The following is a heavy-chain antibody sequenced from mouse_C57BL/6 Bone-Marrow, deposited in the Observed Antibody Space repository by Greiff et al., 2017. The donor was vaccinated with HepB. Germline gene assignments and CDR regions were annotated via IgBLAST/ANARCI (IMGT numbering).Heavy chain of an antibody. V-gene: IGHV5-16*01. CDR3: AREDTTVVLDY. CDR1: GFTFSDYY. J-gene: IGHJ2*01. Sequence: EVHLVESEGGLVQPGSSMKLSCTASGFTFSDYYMAWVRQVPEKGLEWVANINYDGSSTYYLDSLKSRFIISGDNAKNSLYLQMSSLKSEDTATYYCAREDTTVVLDYWGQGTTLTVSS. D-gene: IGHD1-1*01. CDR2: INYDGSST.